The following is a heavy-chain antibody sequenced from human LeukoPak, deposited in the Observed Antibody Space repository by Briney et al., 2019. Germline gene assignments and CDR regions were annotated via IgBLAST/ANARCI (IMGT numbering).Heavy chain of an antibody. D-gene: IGHD6-19*01. Sequence: GGSLRLSCAPSGITLRNYWMDWVRQAPGKGLEWVASIKEDGSELHYVDYVKGRFTISRDNAKDSLFLQMTSLRDEDTAIYYCARDSGWSKFDYWGQGTLVTVSS. J-gene: IGHJ4*02. V-gene: IGHV3-7*04. CDR1: GITLRNYW. CDR2: IKEDGSEL. CDR3: ARDSGWSKFDY.